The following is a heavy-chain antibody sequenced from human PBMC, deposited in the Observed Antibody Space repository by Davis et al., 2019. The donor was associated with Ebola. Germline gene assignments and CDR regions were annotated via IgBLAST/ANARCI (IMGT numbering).Heavy chain of an antibody. Sequence: MPSETLSLTCAVSGGSISSSNWWSWVRQPPGKGLEWIGEIYHSGSTNYNPSLKSRVTISVDTSKNQFSLKLSSVTAADTAVYYCARETTVTLIDYWGQGTLVTVSS. CDR1: GGSISSSNW. CDR3: ARETTVTLIDY. D-gene: IGHD4-17*01. CDR2: IYHSGST. V-gene: IGHV4-4*02. J-gene: IGHJ4*02.